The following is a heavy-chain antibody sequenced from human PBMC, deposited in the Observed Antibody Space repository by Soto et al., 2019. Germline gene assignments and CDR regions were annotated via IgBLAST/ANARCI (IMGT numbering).Heavy chain of an antibody. D-gene: IGHD6-6*01. Sequence: PSETLSLTCTVSGGSISSSSYYWGWIRQPPGKGLEWIGSIYYSGSTYYNPSLKSRVTISVDTSKNQFSLKLSSVTAADTAVYYCESYPQYSSSSGDDWGKGALVTV. J-gene: IGHJ4*02. CDR3: ESYPQYSSSSGDD. CDR2: IYYSGST. CDR1: GGSISSSSYY. V-gene: IGHV4-39*01.